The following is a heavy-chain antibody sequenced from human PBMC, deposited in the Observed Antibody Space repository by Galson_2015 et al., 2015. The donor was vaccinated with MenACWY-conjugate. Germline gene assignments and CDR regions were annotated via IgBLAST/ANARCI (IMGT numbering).Heavy chain of an antibody. D-gene: IGHD5-18*01. CDR3: ARVGTWIHQYFYYMDV. J-gene: IGHJ6*03. CDR2: ISKSGSPI. V-gene: IGHV3-48*03. CDR1: GFTFTGYE. Sequence: SLRLSCAASGFTFTGYEFNWVRQAPGKGPEWLSYISKSGSPIFYADSVKGRFTISRDNTKKSLFLQMNSLRAGDTGVYYCARVGTWIHQYFYYMDVWGKGTTVTVSS.